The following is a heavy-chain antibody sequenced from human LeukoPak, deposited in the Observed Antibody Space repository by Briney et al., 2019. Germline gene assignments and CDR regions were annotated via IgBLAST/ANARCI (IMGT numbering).Heavy chain of an antibody. CDR2: IKQDGSEK. D-gene: IGHD6-13*01. Sequence: GGSLRLSCAASGFTFSSYWMSWVRQAPGKGLEWVANIKQDGSEKYYVDSVKGRFTISRDNAKNSLYLQMNNLGAGDTAVYYCARGSSSWYHVLDWFDPWGQGTLVTVSS. J-gene: IGHJ5*02. CDR3: ARGSSSWYHVLDWFDP. CDR1: GFTFSSYW. V-gene: IGHV3-7*03.